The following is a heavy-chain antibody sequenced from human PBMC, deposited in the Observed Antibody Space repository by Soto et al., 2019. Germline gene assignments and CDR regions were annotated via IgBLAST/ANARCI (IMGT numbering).Heavy chain of an antibody. Sequence: EVQLLESGGDLVQPGGSLRLSCAASGFRFSNYDMSWVRQAPGKGLEWVSAISSSGDTTYYADSVKGRFTVSRDNSKNTLYLLMNSLRAEDTAVYFCANRDPPRITCYYYGMGVWGQGTTVTVSS. CDR3: ANRDPPRITCYYYGMGV. V-gene: IGHV3-23*01. CDR2: ISSSGDTT. J-gene: IGHJ6*02. D-gene: IGHD5-12*01. CDR1: GFRFSNYD.